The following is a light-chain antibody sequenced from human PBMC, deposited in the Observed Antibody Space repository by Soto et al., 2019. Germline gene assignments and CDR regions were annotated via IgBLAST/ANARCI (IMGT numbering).Light chain of an antibody. J-gene: IGKJ3*01. CDR2: GAS. CDR1: LSVGSN. Sequence: ETVMTQSPATLSVSPGERATLSCRASLSVGSNLAWYQQRPGQAPRLLIYGASTRATGIPVRFSGSGSGTEFTLTISSLQSEDFGFYYCQQYNKWPLFTFGPGTRVHMK. V-gene: IGKV3-15*01. CDR3: QQYNKWPLFT.